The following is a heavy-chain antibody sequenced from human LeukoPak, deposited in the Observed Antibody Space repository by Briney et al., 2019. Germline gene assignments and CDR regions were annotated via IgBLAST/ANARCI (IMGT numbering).Heavy chain of an antibody. D-gene: IGHD3-10*01. Sequence: PSETLSLTCSVSGASISNYYWSWIRQPPGKGLEWIGYIYYSGSTNYNPSLKSRVTISVDTSKNQFSLKLSSVTAADTAVYYCARTNIGFAYYFDYWGQGTLVTVSS. CDR1: GASISNYY. CDR2: IYYSGST. V-gene: IGHV4-59*01. J-gene: IGHJ4*02. CDR3: ARTNIGFAYYFDY.